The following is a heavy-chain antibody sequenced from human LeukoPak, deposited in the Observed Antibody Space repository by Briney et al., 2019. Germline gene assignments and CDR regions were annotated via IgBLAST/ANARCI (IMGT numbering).Heavy chain of an antibody. Sequence: SETLSLTCTVSGGSISSSSYYWGWIRQPPGKGLEWIGSIYYSGSTYYNPSLKSRVTISVDTSKNQFSLKLSSVTAADTAVYYCARREVAAALGYYFDYWGQGTLVTVSS. V-gene: IGHV4-39*01. CDR1: GGSISSSSYY. CDR2: IYYSGST. J-gene: IGHJ4*02. CDR3: ARREVAAALGYYFDY. D-gene: IGHD6-13*01.